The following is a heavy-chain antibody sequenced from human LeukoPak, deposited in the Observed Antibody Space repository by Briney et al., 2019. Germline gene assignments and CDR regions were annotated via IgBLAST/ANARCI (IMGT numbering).Heavy chain of an antibody. CDR3: ARGSSPITIFGEFDY. D-gene: IGHD3-3*01. CDR2: IAYDGSNK. V-gene: IGHV3-30*04. Sequence: GGALRLSCAASGCSFHNFVFHWVRQAPGKGLEWVAGIAYDGSNKYYADSVKGRFTISRDNSRGPVSLYMNSLIPDDTAMFYCARGSSPITIFGEFDYWGQGSLATVSS. J-gene: IGHJ4*02. CDR1: GCSFHNFV.